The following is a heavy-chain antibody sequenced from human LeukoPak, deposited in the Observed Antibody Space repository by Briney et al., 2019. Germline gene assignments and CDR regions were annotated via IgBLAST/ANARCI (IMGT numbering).Heavy chain of an antibody. Sequence: ASVKVSCKASGYTFTGYYMHWVRQATGQGLEWMGWMNPNSGNTGYAQKFQGRVTMTRNTSISTAYMELSSLRSEDTAVYYCARGVDCSSTSCSDFDYWGQGTLVTVSS. CDR3: ARGVDCSSTSCSDFDY. J-gene: IGHJ4*02. CDR2: MNPNSGNT. CDR1: GYTFTGYY. D-gene: IGHD2-2*01. V-gene: IGHV1-8*02.